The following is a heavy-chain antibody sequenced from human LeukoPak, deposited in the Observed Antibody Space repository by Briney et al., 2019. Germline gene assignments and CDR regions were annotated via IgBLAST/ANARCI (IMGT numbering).Heavy chain of an antibody. CDR1: GFTFSSYS. J-gene: IGHJ4*02. CDR2: ISSSSSYI. D-gene: IGHD3-3*01. CDR3: ARDETYYDFWSGSRTHFDY. Sequence: GGSLRLSCAASGFTFSSYSMNWVRQAPGKGLEWVSSISSSSSYIYYADSVKGRFTISRDNAKNSLYLQMNSLRAEDTAVYYCARDETYYDFWSGSRTHFDYWGQGTLVTVSS. V-gene: IGHV3-21*01.